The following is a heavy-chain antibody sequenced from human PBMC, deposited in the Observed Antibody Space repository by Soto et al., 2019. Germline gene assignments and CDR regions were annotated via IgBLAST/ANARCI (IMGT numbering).Heavy chain of an antibody. Sequence: QVELVESGGGVVQPGGSLRLACAASGFTFSSYGMHWVRQAPGKGLEWVAVIWFDGSKEFYAASVEGRFTISRDNSKNMVYLEMNSPRDVDTAVYYCARAAPAAKGWFDSWGQGTLVTVSS. D-gene: IGHD2-2*01. V-gene: IGHV3-33*01. CDR3: ARAAPAAKGWFDS. CDR1: GFTFSSYG. CDR2: IWFDGSKE. J-gene: IGHJ5*01.